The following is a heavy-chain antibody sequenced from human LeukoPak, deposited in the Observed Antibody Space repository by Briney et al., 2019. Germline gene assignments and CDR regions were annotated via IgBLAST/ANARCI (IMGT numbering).Heavy chain of an antibody. CDR2: IHYRGTT. Sequence: SETLSLTCTVSGDSISSYYWRWMREPPGKGLEWIGYIHYRGTTKSTPSLKSRVTLSVATSKNTFSLKLRSVTAADTAVYFCARHGRDGSNTNRDFDYWGPGTLVTVSS. CDR1: GDSISSYY. CDR3: ARHGRDGSNTNRDFDY. J-gene: IGHJ4*02. D-gene: IGHD5-24*01. V-gene: IGHV4-59*08.